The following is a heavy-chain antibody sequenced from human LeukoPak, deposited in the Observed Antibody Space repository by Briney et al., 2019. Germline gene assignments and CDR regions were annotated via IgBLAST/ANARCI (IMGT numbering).Heavy chain of an antibody. J-gene: IGHJ1*01. D-gene: IGHD3-16*01. Sequence: PSQTLSLTCSLSGGSISSYYWTWIRQPPGPGVEWIGYRDYSGSTSDNPSPKSPVTVSVDTSKSQFSLTLISFTAADTPIYFCARVRGDFESDWGQGTLVTVSS. CDR3: ARVRGDFESD. CDR2: RDYSGST. CDR1: GGSISSYY. V-gene: IGHV4-59*01.